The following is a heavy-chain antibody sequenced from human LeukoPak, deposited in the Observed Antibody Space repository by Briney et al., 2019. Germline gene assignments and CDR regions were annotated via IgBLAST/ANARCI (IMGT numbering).Heavy chain of an antibody. CDR1: GFTFSSYW. CDR3: ARSPDYGDPYWYFDL. V-gene: IGHV3-74*01. J-gene: IGHJ2*01. Sequence: PGGSLRLSCAASGFTFSSYWMHWVRQAPGKGLVWVSRINSGGSSTRYADSVKGRFTISRDNAKNTVYLQLNSLRAEDTAVYYCARSPDYGDPYWYFDLWGRGTLVTVSS. CDR2: INSGGSST. D-gene: IGHD4-17*01.